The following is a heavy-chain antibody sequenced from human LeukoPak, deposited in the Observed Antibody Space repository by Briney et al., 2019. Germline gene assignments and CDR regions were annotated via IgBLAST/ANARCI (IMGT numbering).Heavy chain of an antibody. CDR1: GFTFSNYW. J-gene: IGHJ4*02. D-gene: IGHD1-26*01. Sequence: GGSLRLSCAASGFTFSNYWMTWVRQAPGKGLEWVAHINQDGSKEYYMDSVKARFTISRDNAKNSLSLQMNSLRAEDTAAYYCARGGYSGSYSIDYWGQGTLVTVSS. CDR3: ARGGYSGSYSIDY. CDR2: INQDGSKE. V-gene: IGHV3-7*01.